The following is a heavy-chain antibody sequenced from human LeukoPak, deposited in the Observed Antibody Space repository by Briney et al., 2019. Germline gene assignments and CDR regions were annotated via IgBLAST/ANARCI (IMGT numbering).Heavy chain of an antibody. D-gene: IGHD6-13*01. CDR1: GGSISSSSYY. V-gene: IGHV4-39*01. CDR3: ARSYSSSLRFDP. Sequence: PSETLSLTCTVSGGSISSSSYYWGWIRQPPGKGLEWIASISYTGSTYYKPSLKSRVTISLDTSKNQFSLKLSSVTAADTAVYYCARSYSSSLRFDPWGQGTLVTVSS. J-gene: IGHJ5*02. CDR2: ISYTGST.